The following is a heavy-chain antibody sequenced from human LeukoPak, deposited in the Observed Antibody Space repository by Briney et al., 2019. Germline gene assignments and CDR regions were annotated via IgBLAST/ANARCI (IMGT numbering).Heavy chain of an antibody. D-gene: IGHD2/OR15-2a*01. J-gene: IGHJ4*02. CDR1: GFTFSSYW. CDR3: GRVFYRIVLYTHYFEH. Sequence: GGSLRLSCAASGFTFSSYWMTWVRQAPGKGLEWVANIKQDGSEKYYVDSVKGRFTISRDNAKNSLYLQMNSLRAEDTAVYYCGRVFYRIVLYTHYFEHWGEETLDSVSS. V-gene: IGHV3-7*01. CDR2: IKQDGSEK.